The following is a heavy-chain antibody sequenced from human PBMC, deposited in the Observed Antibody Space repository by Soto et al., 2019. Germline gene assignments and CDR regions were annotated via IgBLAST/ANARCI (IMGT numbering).Heavy chain of an antibody. D-gene: IGHD2-2*01. Sequence: ASVKVSCKASGGTFSSYAISWVRQAPGQGLEWMGGIIPIFGTANYAQKFQGRVTITADESTSTAYMELSSLRSEDTAVYYCARDIVVVPAAIGYYYYYGMDVWGQRTTVTVSS. CDR2: IIPIFGTA. J-gene: IGHJ6*02. CDR1: GGTFSSYA. V-gene: IGHV1-69*13. CDR3: ARDIVVVPAAIGYYYYYGMDV.